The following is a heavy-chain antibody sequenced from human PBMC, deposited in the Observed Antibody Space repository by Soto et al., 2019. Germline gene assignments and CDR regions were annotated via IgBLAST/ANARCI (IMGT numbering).Heavy chain of an antibody. V-gene: IGHV4-30-4*02. J-gene: IGHJ4*02. D-gene: IGHD6-13*01. CDR3: ARDGIGQQQVNSYFDY. CDR2: IYYSGHT. CDR1: GGSITSGDNY. Sequence: SETLSLTCTVSGGSITSGDNYWSWIRQPPGKGLEWIGYIYYSGHTYYNPSLKSRLTISVDTSKNQFSLRAEDTAVYYCARDGIGQQQVNSYFDYWGPGTLVTVSS.